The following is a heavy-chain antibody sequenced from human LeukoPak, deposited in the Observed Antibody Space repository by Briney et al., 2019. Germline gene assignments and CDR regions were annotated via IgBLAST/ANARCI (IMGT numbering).Heavy chain of an antibody. Sequence: PGGSLRLSCAASGFTLSGSWMSSVRPAAGKGLEWVANIKHDGSETDYVDSVKGRFTISRDNAKNSLYLQMNNLRAEDTAVYYCARDPRYCSSIICSQPFDYWGQGTLVTVSS. CDR1: GFTLSGSW. J-gene: IGHJ4*02. V-gene: IGHV3-7*01. D-gene: IGHD2-2*01. CDR2: IKHDGSET. CDR3: ARDPRYCSSIICSQPFDY.